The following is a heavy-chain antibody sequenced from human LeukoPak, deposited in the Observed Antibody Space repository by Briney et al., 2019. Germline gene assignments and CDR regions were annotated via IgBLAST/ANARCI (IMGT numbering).Heavy chain of an antibody. Sequence: GGSLRLSCAASGFTFSSYWMHWVRQAPGKGLVWVSRINPDGSSTTSADSVKGRFTMSRDNAANMLYLQMNSLRADDTAVYYCVRGIAGAANDHWGQGTLVTVSS. J-gene: IGHJ4*02. CDR3: VRGIAGAANDH. D-gene: IGHD6-19*01. CDR1: GFTFSSYW. V-gene: IGHV3-74*01. CDR2: INPDGSST.